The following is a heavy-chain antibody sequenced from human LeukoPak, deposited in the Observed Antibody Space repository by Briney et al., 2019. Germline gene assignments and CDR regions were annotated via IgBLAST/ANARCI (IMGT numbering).Heavy chain of an antibody. CDR2: ISGSGGST. CDR3: AKNGRGYSYGYADYFDY. D-gene: IGHD5-18*01. CDR1: GFTFSSYA. Sequence: GGSLRLSCAASGFTFSSYAMSWVRQAPGKGLEWVSAISGSGGSTYYADSVKGRFTISRDNSKDTLYLQMNSLRAEDTAVYYCAKNGRGYSYGYADYFDYWGQGTLVTVSS. J-gene: IGHJ4*02. V-gene: IGHV3-23*01.